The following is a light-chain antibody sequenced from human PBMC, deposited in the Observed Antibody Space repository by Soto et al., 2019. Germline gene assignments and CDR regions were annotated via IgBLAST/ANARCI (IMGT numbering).Light chain of an antibody. CDR3: QKHDSAPLT. J-gene: IGKJ3*01. V-gene: IGKV1-27*01. Sequence: DIQMTQSPSSLSASVGDRVTITCRASRGISNYLAWYQQRPGKVPRVMIYAASTLQPGVPSRFSGSGYGTEFTLTISSLQPEDVATYYCQKHDSAPLTFGPGTKVDL. CDR2: AAS. CDR1: RGISNY.